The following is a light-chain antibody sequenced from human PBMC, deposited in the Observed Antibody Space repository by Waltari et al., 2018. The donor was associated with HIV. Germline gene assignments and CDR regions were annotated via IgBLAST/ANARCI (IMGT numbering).Light chain of an antibody. CDR2: GAS. Sequence: EIVLTQSPGTLSLSPGERATLSCRASRSVSSSNLAWYQQKPGQAPRLLLYGASTRATGIPDRFSGSGSGTEFTLTVSRLEPEDFAVDYCQQDDSSPPGTFGQGTKVEIK. CDR3: QQDDSSPPGT. V-gene: IGKV3-20*01. J-gene: IGKJ1*01. CDR1: RSVSSSN.